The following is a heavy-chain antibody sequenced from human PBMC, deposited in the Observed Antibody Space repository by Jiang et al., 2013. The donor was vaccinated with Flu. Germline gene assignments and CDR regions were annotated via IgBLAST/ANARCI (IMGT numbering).Heavy chain of an antibody. D-gene: IGHD2/OR15-2a*01. V-gene: IGHV3-30*03. J-gene: IGHJ2*01. CDR1: EFTFKSYV. CDR2: ISYDEIKK. CDR3: ARGVEFCNANSCPVDRWYFDL. Sequence: LVESGGGVVQPGKSLRLSCAASEFTFKSYVMHWVRQAPGKGLQWVAFISYDEIKKDYADFVKDRFTISRDNSQNKVFLQMNSLGADDTAVYFCARGVEFCNANSCPVDRWYFDLWGRGTLVTVSS.